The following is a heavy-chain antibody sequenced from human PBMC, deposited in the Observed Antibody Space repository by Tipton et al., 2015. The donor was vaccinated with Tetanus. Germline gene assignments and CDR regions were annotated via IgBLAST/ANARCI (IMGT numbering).Heavy chain of an antibody. Sequence: GASISSENDYWAWIRQPPGKGLEWIGAIYYRGSTFYNPSLKDRVSISVDRSKNQFSLRLSSVTAADTAVYYCASGWRYYYDTTGFSDYWGQGTLVTVSS. CDR3: ASGWRYYYDTTGFSDY. CDR2: IYYRGST. D-gene: IGHD3-22*01. CDR1: GASISSENDY. J-gene: IGHJ4*02. V-gene: IGHV4-39*01.